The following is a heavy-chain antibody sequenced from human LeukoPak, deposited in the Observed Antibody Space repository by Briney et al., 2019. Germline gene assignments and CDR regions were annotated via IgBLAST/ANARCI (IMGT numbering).Heavy chain of an antibody. CDR3: ARLGDYYYYNLDV. CDR2: MNSDGSST. Sequence: GGSLRLSCTASGFTFSNYWMDWVRQTPGKGLMWVSRMNSDGSSTNYADSVTGRFTISRDNAKNTLYLQMNSLRAEDTAVYYCARLGDYYYYNLDVWGKGTTVTVSS. J-gene: IGHJ6*03. V-gene: IGHV3-74*01. D-gene: IGHD3-16*01. CDR1: GFTFSNYW.